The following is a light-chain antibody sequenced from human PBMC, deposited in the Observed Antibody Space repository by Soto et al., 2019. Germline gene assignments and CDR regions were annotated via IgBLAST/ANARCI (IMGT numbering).Light chain of an antibody. CDR1: SSDIGAYDS. CDR3: SSHGGANNFYV. CDR2: EVT. J-gene: IGLJ1*01. V-gene: IGLV2-8*01. Sequence: QSVLTQPPSASGSPGQSVTISCTGPSSDIGAYDSVSWYQQHPGKVPKLLIYEVTKRPSGVPDRFSASKSGSTASLTVSGLQAEDEADYYCSSHGGANNFYVFGTGTKLTVL.